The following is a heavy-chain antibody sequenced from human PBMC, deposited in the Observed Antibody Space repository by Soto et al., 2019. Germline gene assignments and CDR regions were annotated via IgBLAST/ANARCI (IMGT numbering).Heavy chain of an antibody. CDR2: IYSSGNT. Sequence: SETLSLTCTVSGGSTDSGSYFWSWIRQHPQKGLEWIGYIYSSGNTYYNPFFRSRVSISPDTSRNQFSLKLHSVTAADTAVYYCARGVTSTGWFDPWGQGFQVT. CDR3: ARGVTSTGWFDP. CDR1: GGSTDSGSYF. J-gene: IGHJ5*02. D-gene: IGHD3-10*01. V-gene: IGHV4-31*03.